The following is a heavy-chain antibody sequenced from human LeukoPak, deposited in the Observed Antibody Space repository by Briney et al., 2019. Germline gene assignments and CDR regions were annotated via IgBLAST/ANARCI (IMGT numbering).Heavy chain of an antibody. D-gene: IGHD3-3*01. CDR3: ARSTYYDFWSGYDYYYGMDV. V-gene: IGHV4-59*01. Sequence: SETLSLTCTVSGGSISSYYWSWIRQPPGKGLEWIGYIYYSGSTNYNPSLKSRVTISVDTSKNQFSLKLSSVTAADPAVYYCARSTYYDFWSGYDYYYGMDVWGQGTTVTVSS. J-gene: IGHJ6*02. CDR1: GGSISSYY. CDR2: IYYSGST.